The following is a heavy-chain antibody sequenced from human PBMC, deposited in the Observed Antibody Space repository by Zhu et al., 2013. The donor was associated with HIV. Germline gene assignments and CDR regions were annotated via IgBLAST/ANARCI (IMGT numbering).Heavy chain of an antibody. J-gene: IGHJ4*02. D-gene: IGHD3-22*01. Sequence: EVQLVESGGGLVQPGGSLRLSCAASGFTFSSYSMNWVHQAPGKGLEWVSYISSSSSTIYYADSVKGRFTISRDNAKNSLYLQMNSLRAEDTAVYYCARISEDYYDSSGYLGDDYWGQGTLVTVSS. CDR3: ARISEDYYDSSGYLGDDY. V-gene: IGHV3-48*04. CDR1: GFTFSSYS. CDR2: ISSSSSTI.